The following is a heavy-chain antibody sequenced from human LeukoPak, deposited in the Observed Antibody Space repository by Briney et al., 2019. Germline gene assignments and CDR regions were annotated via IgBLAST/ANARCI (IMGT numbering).Heavy chain of an antibody. CDR1: GFTVSSNY. D-gene: IGHD4-11*01. CDR3: ARAQKYSYDAFDI. CDR2: IYSGGST. J-gene: IGHJ3*02. V-gene: IGHV3-66*01. Sequence: GGPLRLSCAASGFTVSSNYMSWVRQAPGKGLEWVSVIYSGGSTYYADSVKGRFTISRDNSKNTLYLQMNSLSAEDTAVYYCARAQKYSYDAFDIWGQGTMVAVSS.